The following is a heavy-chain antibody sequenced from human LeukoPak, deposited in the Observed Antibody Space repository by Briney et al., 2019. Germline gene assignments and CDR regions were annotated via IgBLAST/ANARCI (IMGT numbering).Heavy chain of an antibody. CDR3: ARKSSSWYYFDY. V-gene: IGHV4-59*12. J-gene: IGHJ4*02. CDR2: IYYSGST. D-gene: IGHD6-13*01. Sequence: SETLSLTCTVSGGSLSSYYWSWIRQPPGKGLEWIGYIYYSGSTNYNPSLKSRVTMSVDTSKNQFSLKLSSVTAADTAVYYCARKSSSWYYFDYWGQGALVTVSS. CDR1: GGSLSSYY.